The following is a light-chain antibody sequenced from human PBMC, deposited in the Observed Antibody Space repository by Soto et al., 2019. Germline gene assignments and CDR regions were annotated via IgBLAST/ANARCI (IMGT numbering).Light chain of an antibody. V-gene: IGKV1-27*01. Sequence: DIQMTQSPFSLSASVGDRVPITCRASQGINNYLAWYQQKPGKVPRXMIYAASTLQSGVPSRFSGSGSGTDFTLTISSLQPEDVATYYCQKYNSAVDTFCGGTKVDIK. J-gene: IGKJ4*01. CDR3: QKYNSAVDT. CDR1: QGINNY. CDR2: AAS.